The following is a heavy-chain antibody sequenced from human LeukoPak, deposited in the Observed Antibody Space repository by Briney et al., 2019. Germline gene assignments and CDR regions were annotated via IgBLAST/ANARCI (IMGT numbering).Heavy chain of an antibody. V-gene: IGHV4-59*01. CDR3: ARDLNYYDSSGYDWAFDI. CDR2: IYYSGST. D-gene: IGHD3-22*01. Sequence: SETLSLTCTVSGGSISSYYWSWIRQPPGKGLEWIGYIYYSGSTNYNPPLKSRVTISVDTSKDQFSLKLSSVTAADTAVYYCARDLNYYDSSGYDWAFDIWGQGTMVTVSS. J-gene: IGHJ3*02. CDR1: GGSISSYY.